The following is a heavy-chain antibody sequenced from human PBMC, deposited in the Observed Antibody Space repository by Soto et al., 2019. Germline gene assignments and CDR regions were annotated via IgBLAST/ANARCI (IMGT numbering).Heavy chain of an antibody. CDR3: ARGDGGFDF. D-gene: IGHD2-21*02. V-gene: IGHV4-59*01. J-gene: IGHJ4*02. CDR2: IYSTGSA. Sequence: PSETLSLTCTVSGGSISSNFWNWIRQPPGKGLEWIGYIYSTGSADYNPSLRSRVTMSVDTSKNQFSLRLTSVTAADTAVYYCARGDGGFDFWGQGTLVTVSS. CDR1: GGSISSNF.